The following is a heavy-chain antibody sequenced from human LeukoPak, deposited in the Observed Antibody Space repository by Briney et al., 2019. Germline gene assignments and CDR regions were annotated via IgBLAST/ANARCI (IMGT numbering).Heavy chain of an antibody. V-gene: IGHV3-48*02. D-gene: IGHD3-3*01. CDR3: AGCPNDFWSGYSNYFDY. J-gene: IGHJ4*02. CDR2: ISTSTSTI. Sequence: GGSLRLSCATSGFTFSSYSMNWVRQAPGKGLEWVSYISTSTSTIYYADSVKGRFTISRDNAKNSLYLQMNSLRDEDTAVYYCAGCPNDFWSGYSNYFDYWGQGTLVTVSS. CDR1: GFTFSSYS.